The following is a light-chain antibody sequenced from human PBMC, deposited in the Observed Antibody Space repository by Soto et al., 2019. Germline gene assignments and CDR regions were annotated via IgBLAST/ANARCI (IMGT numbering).Light chain of an antibody. CDR2: GTS. J-gene: IGKJ1*01. V-gene: IGKV3-15*01. CDR3: QHHGT. CDR1: QSVNTN. Sequence: EIVMTQSPATLSVSPGERATLSCRASQSVNTNLAWYQQKPGQAPRLLIYGTSTRATGIPARFSGSGSGTEFTLTISSLQSEDFAVYYCQHHGTFGRGTKVDIK.